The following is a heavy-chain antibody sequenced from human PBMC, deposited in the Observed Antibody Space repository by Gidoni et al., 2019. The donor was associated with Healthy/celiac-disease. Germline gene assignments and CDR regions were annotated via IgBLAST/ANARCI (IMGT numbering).Heavy chain of an antibody. CDR1: GFTFSSYS. CDR3: AKEPGIAVADDY. J-gene: IGHJ4*02. V-gene: IGHV3-21*01. D-gene: IGHD6-19*01. Sequence: EVQLVESGGGLVKPGGSLRLSCAASGFTFSSYSMNWVRQAPGKGLEWVSSISSSSSYIYYADSVKGRFTISRDNAKNSMYLQMNSLRAEDTAVYYWAKEPGIAVADDYWGQGTLVTVSS. CDR2: ISSSSSYI.